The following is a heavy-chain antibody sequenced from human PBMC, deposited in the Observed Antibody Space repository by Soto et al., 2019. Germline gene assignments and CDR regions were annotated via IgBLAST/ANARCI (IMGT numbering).Heavy chain of an antibody. CDR3: AKSRGYSGYDPVDY. V-gene: IGHV3-23*01. CDR1: GFTFISYA. Sequence: GGSLRLSCAASGFTFISYAMSWVRQAPGKGLEWVSAISGSGGSTYYADSVKGRFTISRDNSKNTLYMQMNSLRAEDTAVYYCAKSRGYSGYDPVDYWGQGTLVTVSS. D-gene: IGHD5-12*01. J-gene: IGHJ4*02. CDR2: ISGSGGST.